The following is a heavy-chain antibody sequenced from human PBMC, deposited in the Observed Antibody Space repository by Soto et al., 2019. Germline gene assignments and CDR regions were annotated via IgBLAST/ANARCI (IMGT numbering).Heavy chain of an antibody. D-gene: IGHD6-19*01. V-gene: IGHV1-2*04. CDR1: GYTFTGYY. CDR3: ARDQKEMGLVSHYYGMDV. J-gene: IGHJ6*02. CDR2: INPNSGGT. Sequence: AASVKVSCKASGYTFTGYYMHWVRQAPGQGLEWMGWINPNSGGTNYAQKFQGWVTMTRDTSISTAYMELSRLRSDDTAVYYCARDQKEMGLVSHYYGMDVWGQGTTVTVSS.